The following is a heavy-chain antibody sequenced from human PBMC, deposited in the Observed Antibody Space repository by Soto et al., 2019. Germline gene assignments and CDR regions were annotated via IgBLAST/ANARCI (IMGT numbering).Heavy chain of an antibody. D-gene: IGHD2-2*02. V-gene: IGHV1-2*02. Sequence: ASVKVSCKASGYTFSVYYIHWLLQSPLQWLEGMGWINPNSGGTNYAQKFQGRVTVTRDTPTSTAYMELSRLTSDDTAVYYCARSLTEGYCTITGCYTRPLYGMDVWGQGTTVTVSS. CDR2: INPNSGGT. CDR1: GYTFSVYY. CDR3: ARSLTEGYCTITGCYTRPLYGMDV. J-gene: IGHJ6*02.